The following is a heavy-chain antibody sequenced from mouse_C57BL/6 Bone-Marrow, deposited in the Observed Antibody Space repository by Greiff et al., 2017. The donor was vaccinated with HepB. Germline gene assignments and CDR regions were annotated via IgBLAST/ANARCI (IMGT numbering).Heavy chain of an antibody. D-gene: IGHD2-3*01. CDR3: ARGYDPTGYFDV. CDR2: IDPANGNT. V-gene: IGHV14-3*01. CDR1: GFNIKNTY. Sequence: EVMLVESVAELVRPGASVKLSCTASGFNIKNTYMHWVKQRPEQGLEWIGRIDPANGNTKYAPKFQGKATITADTSSNTAYLQLSSLTSEDTAIYYCARGYDPTGYFDVWGTGTTVTVSS. J-gene: IGHJ1*03.